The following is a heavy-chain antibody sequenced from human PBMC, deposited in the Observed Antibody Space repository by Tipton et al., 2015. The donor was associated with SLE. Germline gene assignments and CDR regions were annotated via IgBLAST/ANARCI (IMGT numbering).Heavy chain of an antibody. D-gene: IGHD3-3*01. V-gene: IGHV4-4*07. CDR3: ARRVARRFDP. Sequence: TLSLTCTVSGGSISGYYWCWIRQPAGKGLEWIGRVYSSGSTIYNPSIKSRITPSLDTSKNQFYLRVNSVTAADTAVYYCARRVARRFDPWGQGTLVIVSS. CDR1: GGSISGYY. CDR2: VYSSGST. J-gene: IGHJ5*02.